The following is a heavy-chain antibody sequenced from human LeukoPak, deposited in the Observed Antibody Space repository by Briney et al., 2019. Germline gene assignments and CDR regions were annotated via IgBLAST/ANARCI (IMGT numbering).Heavy chain of an antibody. Sequence: NPGGSLRLSCTASGFTFGDYAMSWFRQAPGKGLEWVGFIRSKAYGGTTEYAASVEGRFTISRDDSKSIAYLQVNSLKTEDTAVYYCTRATTTETEYYFDYWGQGTLVTVSS. CDR1: GFTFGDYA. CDR3: TRATTTETEYYFDY. V-gene: IGHV3-49*05. J-gene: IGHJ4*02. D-gene: IGHD4-17*01. CDR2: IRSKAYGGTT.